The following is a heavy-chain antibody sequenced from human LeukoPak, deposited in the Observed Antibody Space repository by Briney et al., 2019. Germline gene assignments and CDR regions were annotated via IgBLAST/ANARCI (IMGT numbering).Heavy chain of an antibody. Sequence: PGGSLRLSRVASGFAFSAFAISWVRQAPGKGLEWVSAVSGSGGRTFYADSVRGRFTISRDNSKKTVFLQMDSLRAEDTAVYYCAKGGAAMTDAPHGDVVTTTLDGFDIWGQGTMVTVSS. J-gene: IGHJ3*02. V-gene: IGHV3-23*01. CDR3: AKGGAAMTDAPHGDVVTTTLDGFDI. CDR2: VSGSGGRT. D-gene: IGHD2-21*02. CDR1: GFAFSAFA.